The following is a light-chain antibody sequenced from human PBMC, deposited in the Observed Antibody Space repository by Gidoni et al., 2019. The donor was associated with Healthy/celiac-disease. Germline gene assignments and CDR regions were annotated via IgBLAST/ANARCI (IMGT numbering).Light chain of an antibody. V-gene: IGKV1-5*03. Sequence: DIQMTQSPSTLSASVGDRVTITCRASQSISSWLAWYQQKPGKAPKLLIYKASSLESGVPSRFSGSGSGTEFTLTISRRQPDDFATYYCQQYNSYSPLTFGGGTKVEIK. CDR3: QQYNSYSPLT. CDR1: QSISSW. CDR2: KAS. J-gene: IGKJ4*01.